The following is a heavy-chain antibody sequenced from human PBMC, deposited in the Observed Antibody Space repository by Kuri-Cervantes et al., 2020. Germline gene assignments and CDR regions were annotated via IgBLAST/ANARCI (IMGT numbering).Heavy chain of an antibody. CDR3: ARAVMVVATNAFDI. Sequence: SETLSLTCAVYGGSFSGYYWSWIRQPPGKGLEWIGEINHSGSTNYNPSLKSRVTISVDTSKNQFSLKLSSVTAADTAVYYCARAVMVVATNAFDIWGQGTMVTVSS. V-gene: IGHV4-34*01. CDR2: INHSGST. J-gene: IGHJ3*02. D-gene: IGHD2-15*01. CDR1: GGSFSGYY.